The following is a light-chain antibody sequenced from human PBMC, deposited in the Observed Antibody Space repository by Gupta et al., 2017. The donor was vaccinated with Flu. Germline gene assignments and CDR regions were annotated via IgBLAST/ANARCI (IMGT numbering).Light chain of an antibody. Sequence: QPALTQPASVSGSPGQSITISCTGTTSDVGGYNSVSWYQQRPGTAPKLMIYDVSNRPSGISNRFSGSKSGNTASLTISGLQAEDEADYYCSSYTSGSTLVVAFGGGTKLTVL. V-gene: IGLV2-14*01. CDR1: TSDVGGYNS. CDR2: DVS. J-gene: IGLJ2*01. CDR3: SSYTSGSTLVVA.